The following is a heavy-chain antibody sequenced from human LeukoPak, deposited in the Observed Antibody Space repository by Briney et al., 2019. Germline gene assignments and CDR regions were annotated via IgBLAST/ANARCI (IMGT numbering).Heavy chain of an antibody. CDR1: GGSISSGGYY. D-gene: IGHD3-9*01. CDR3: ARHNADYDILTGYSHFHYYFDY. J-gene: IGHJ4*02. V-gene: IGHV4-31*03. CDR2: IYYSGSA. Sequence: SETLSLTCTVSGGSISSGGYYWSWIRQHPGKGLEWIGYIYYSGSAYYNPSLKSRVTISVDTSKNQFSLNLSSVTAADTAVYYCARHNADYDILTGYSHFHYYFDYWGQGTLVTVSS.